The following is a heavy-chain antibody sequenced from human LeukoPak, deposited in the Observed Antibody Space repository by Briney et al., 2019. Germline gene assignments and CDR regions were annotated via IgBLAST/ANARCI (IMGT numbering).Heavy chain of an antibody. CDR1: GFTFRSYG. J-gene: IGHJ4*02. CDR2: IKSKTDGGTI. D-gene: IGHD3-22*01. V-gene: IGHV3-15*01. Sequence: GGSLRLSCAASGFTFRSYGMHWVRQAPGKGLEWVGRIKSKTDGGTIDYAAPVKGRFTISRDDSKNTLFLQMNSLKTEDTAVYYCTTDPPSAPNYYDSRGYFRYWGQGTLVTVSS. CDR3: TTDPPSAPNYYDSRGYFRY.